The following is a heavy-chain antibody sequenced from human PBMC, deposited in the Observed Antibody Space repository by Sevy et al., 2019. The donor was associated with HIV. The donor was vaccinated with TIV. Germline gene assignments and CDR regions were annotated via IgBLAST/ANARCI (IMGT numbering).Heavy chain of an antibody. V-gene: IGHV3-49*03. CDR1: GFTFGDYA. J-gene: IGHJ3*02. Sequence: GGSLRLSCTASGFTFGDYAMSWFRQAPGKGLEWVGFIRSKAYGGTTEYAASVTGRFTISRDNSKSTAYLKMNSLKTEDTAVYYCTRGGDGFIVVRVAADAFDIWGQGTMVTVSS. D-gene: IGHD2-15*01. CDR2: IRSKAYGGTT. CDR3: TRGGDGFIVVRVAADAFDI.